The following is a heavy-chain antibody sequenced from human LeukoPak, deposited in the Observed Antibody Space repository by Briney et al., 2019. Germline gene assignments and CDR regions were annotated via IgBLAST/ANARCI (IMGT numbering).Heavy chain of an antibody. D-gene: IGHD6-6*01. CDR3: ARAYSSSENDAFDI. J-gene: IGHJ3*02. V-gene: IGHV1-2*02. Sequence: GAAVKVSCKASGYTFTGYYMHWVRQAPGQGLEWMGWINPNSGGTYYAQKFQGRVTMTSDTSISTAYMELSRLRSVNTAVYYCARAYSSSENDAFDIWGQGTMVTVSS. CDR1: GYTFTGYY. CDR2: INPNSGGT.